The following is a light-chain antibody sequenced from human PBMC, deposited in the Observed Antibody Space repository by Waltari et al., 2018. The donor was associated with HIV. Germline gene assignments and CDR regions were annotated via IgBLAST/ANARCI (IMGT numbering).Light chain of an antibody. CDR2: RNN. V-gene: IGLV1-47*01. CDR3: AAWDDSLSGWV. J-gene: IGLJ3*02. Sequence: QSVLTQPPSASGTPGQRVTIPCSGSSSNIGSNYIYWYQQLPGTAPKLRIYRNNQRPSGVPDRFSGSKSGTSASLAISGLRSEDEADYSCAAWDDSLSGWVFGGGTKLTVL. CDR1: SSNIGSNY.